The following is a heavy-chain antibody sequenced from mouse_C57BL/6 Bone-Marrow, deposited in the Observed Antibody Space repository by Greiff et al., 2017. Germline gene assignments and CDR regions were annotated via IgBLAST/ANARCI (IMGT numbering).Heavy chain of an antibody. CDR2: IHPNSGST. Sequence: QVQLQQSGAELVKPGASVKLSCKASGYTFTSYWMHWVKQRPGQGLEWIGMIHPNSGSTNYNEKFKSKATLTVDKSSSTAYMQLSSLTSEDSAVYYCARGWLLHYFDYWGQGTTLTVSS. V-gene: IGHV1-64*01. D-gene: IGHD2-3*01. CDR3: ARGWLLHYFDY. CDR1: GYTFTSYW. J-gene: IGHJ2*01.